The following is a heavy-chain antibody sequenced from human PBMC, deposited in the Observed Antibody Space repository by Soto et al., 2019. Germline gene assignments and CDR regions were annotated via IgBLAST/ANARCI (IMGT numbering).Heavy chain of an antibody. J-gene: IGHJ4*02. CDR1: GFNFSSYA. CDR3: ARAAAGGIAAAGTLPFDY. V-gene: IGHV3-23*01. CDR2: ISGSGGST. D-gene: IGHD6-13*01. Sequence: GPLRHSCAASGFNFSSYAMSWVRKAPGKGLEWVSAISGSGGSTYYADSVKGRFTISRDNSKNTLYLQMNSLRAEDTAVYYCARAAAGGIAAAGTLPFDYWGQGTLVTVSS.